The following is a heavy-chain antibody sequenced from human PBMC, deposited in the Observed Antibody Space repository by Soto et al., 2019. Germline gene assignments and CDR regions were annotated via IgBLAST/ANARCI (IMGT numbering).Heavy chain of an antibody. Sequence: QVQLVQSGAEVKKPGSSVKVSCKASGGTFSSYAISWVRQAPGQGLEWMGGIIPIFGTANYAQKFQGRVKITADKTTSTAYMEVSSLKSEDTAVYYCARDPARGWEVRGIVDPWGQGTLVTVSS. CDR1: GGTFSSYA. V-gene: IGHV1-69*06. CDR3: ARDPARGWEVRGIVDP. J-gene: IGHJ5*02. CDR2: IIPIFGTA. D-gene: IGHD3-10*01.